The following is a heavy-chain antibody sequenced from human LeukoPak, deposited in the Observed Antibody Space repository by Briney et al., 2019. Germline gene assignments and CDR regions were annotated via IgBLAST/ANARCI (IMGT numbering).Heavy chain of an antibody. Sequence: SETLSLTCTVSGGSISSSSYYWGWIRQPPGKGLEWIGSIYYSGSTYYNPSLKSRVTISVDTSKNQFSLKLSSVTAADTAVYYCARLGYWGVNHWFDPWGQGTLVTVSS. CDR3: ARLGYWGVNHWFDP. CDR1: GGSISSSSYY. V-gene: IGHV4-39*01. D-gene: IGHD7-27*01. CDR2: IYYSGST. J-gene: IGHJ5*02.